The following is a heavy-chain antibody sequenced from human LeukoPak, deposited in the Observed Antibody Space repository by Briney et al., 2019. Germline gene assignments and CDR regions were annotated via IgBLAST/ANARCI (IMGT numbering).Heavy chain of an antibody. J-gene: IGHJ4*02. CDR2: ISWNSGTI. CDR1: GFTFNNYA. CDR3: AKSCGGDCYWAFDY. Sequence: GGSLRLSCAASGFTFNNYAMHWVRQAPGKGLEWVSGISWNSGTIGYADSVKGRFTISRDNAKKSLYLQMNSLRAEDTALYYCAKSCGGDCYWAFDYWGQGTPVTVSS. V-gene: IGHV3-9*01. D-gene: IGHD2-21*02.